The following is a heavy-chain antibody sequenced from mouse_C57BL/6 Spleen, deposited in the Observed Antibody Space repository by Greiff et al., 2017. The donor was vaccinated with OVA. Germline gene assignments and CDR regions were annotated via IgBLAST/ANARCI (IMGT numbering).Heavy chain of an antibody. CDR1: GYTFTSYW. Sequence: QVQLQQPGAELVMPGASVKLSCKASGYTFTSYWMHWVKQRPGQGLEWIGEIDPSDSYTNYNQKFKGKSTLTVDKSSSTAYMQLSSLTSEDSAVYYCARMDDGSSYEFDYWGQGTTLTVSS. D-gene: IGHD1-1*01. CDR3: ARMDDGSSYEFDY. J-gene: IGHJ2*01. V-gene: IGHV1-69*01. CDR2: IDPSDSYT.